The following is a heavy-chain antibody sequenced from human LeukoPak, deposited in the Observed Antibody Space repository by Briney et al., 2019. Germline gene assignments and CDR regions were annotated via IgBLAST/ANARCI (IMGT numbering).Heavy chain of an antibody. CDR1: GYTFTSYD. CDR3: ASVLYCGADCYSGRYFFDY. D-gene: IGHD2-21*02. CDR2: INPSGDST. J-gene: IGHJ4*02. Sequence: ASVKVSCKASGYTFTSYDMHWVRQAPGQGLEWMGIINPSGDSTSYAQKSQGRVTMTRDTSTSTVYMELSSLRSEDTAVYYCASVLYCGADCYSGRYFFDYWGQGTLVTVSS. V-gene: IGHV1-46*01.